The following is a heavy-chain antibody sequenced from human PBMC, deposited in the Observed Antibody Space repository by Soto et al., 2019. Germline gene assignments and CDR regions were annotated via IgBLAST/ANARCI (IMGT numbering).Heavy chain of an antibody. CDR1: GGSFSGHF. CDR3: ARGISMIVEAQRDAPDKYYFDS. V-gene: IGHV4-34*01. Sequence: SETLSLTCAVYGGSFSGHFWSWIRQPPGKGLEWIGEINHSGSTNFNASLKSRVTISVDTSKNQFSLKVNSLTAADTAVYYCARGISMIVEAQRDAPDKYYFDSWGQGTVVTV. CDR2: INHSGST. J-gene: IGHJ4*02. D-gene: IGHD3-22*01.